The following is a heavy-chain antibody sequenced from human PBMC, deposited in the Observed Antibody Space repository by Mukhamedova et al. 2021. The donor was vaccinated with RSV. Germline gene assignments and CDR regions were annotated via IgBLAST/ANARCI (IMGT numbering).Heavy chain of an antibody. J-gene: IGHJ5*02. Sequence: APGKGLEWVAVIYYDGGNKFYADSVKGRFTISRDNPKNMLYLQMNSLRAEDTAVYYCATYMGESSGWYFCDHWGQGTLDTVSS. CDR2: IYYDGGNK. CDR3: ATYMGESSGWYFCDH. D-gene: IGHD6-19*01. V-gene: IGHV3-33*01.